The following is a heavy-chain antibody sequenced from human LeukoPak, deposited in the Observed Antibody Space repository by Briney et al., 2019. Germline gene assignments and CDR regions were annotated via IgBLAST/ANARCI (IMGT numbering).Heavy chain of an antibody. V-gene: IGHV3-33*01. D-gene: IGHD4-11*01. Sequence: GGSLRLSCAASGFTFSRYGMHWVRQAPGQGLEWVAVIWYDGSNKYYADSVKGRFTISRDNSENTLYLQMNSLRAEDTAVYYCARDPADYTLWFDYWGQGILVTVSS. J-gene: IGHJ4*02. CDR3: ARDPADYTLWFDY. CDR2: IWYDGSNK. CDR1: GFTFSRYG.